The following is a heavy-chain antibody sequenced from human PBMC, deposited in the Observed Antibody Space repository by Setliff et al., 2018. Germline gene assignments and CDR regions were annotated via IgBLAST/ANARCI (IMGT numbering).Heavy chain of an antibody. D-gene: IGHD3-22*01. Sequence: GASVKVSCKASGYTFTSYDINWVRQATGQGLEWMGWMNPNSGNTGYAQKFQGRVTMTRNTSISTAYRELSSLRSEDTAVYYCARGLTYYYDSSVRFLDAFDIWGQGTMVTVSS. V-gene: IGHV1-8*01. CDR2: MNPNSGNT. CDR3: ARGLTYYYDSSVRFLDAFDI. J-gene: IGHJ3*02. CDR1: GYTFTSYD.